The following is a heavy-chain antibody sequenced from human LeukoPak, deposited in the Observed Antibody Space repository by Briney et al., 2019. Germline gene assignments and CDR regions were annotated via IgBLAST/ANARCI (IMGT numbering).Heavy chain of an antibody. V-gene: IGHV4-38-2*02. D-gene: IGHD3-16*01. CDR2: ISYDGST. J-gene: IGHJ5*02. CDR3: VREGAVPGIDP. Sequence: SETLSLTCAVSGYSITRGFSWGWIRQPPRKGLEWIAAISYDGSTDYKSTLQSRLTISRDTSKNEFSLRLTSVTATDTAVYYCVREGAVPGIDPWGQGTLVTVSS. CDR1: GYSITRGFS.